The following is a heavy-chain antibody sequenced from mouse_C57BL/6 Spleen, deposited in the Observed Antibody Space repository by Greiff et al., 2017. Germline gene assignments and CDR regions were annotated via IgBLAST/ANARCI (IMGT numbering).Heavy chain of an antibody. J-gene: IGHJ1*03. CDR2: INPNNGGT. CDR1: GYTFTDYN. Sequence: EVPLQQSGPELVRPGASVKMSCKASGYTFTDYNMHWVKQSHGKSLEWIGYINPNNGGTSYNTKFKGKATLTVNKSSSTASLELRSLTSEDSAVYYCARGGYGNWYFDVWGTGTTVTVSS. V-gene: IGHV1-22*01. CDR3: ARGGYGNWYFDV. D-gene: IGHD2-10*02.